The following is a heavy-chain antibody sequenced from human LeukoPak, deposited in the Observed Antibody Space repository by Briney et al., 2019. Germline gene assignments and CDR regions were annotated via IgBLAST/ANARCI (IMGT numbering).Heavy chain of an antibody. D-gene: IGHD3-10*01. CDR2: ISWSSDSI. CDR3: AKESSDYYGSGTYSASFQH. Sequence: PGRSLRLSCAASGFTFDDYAMHWVRQAPGKGLEWVSGISWSSDSIGYADSVKGRFTISRGNAKNSLYLQMHSLRTEDTAFYYCAKESSDYYGSGTYSASFQHWGQGTLVTVSS. CDR1: GFTFDDYA. V-gene: IGHV3-9*01. J-gene: IGHJ1*01.